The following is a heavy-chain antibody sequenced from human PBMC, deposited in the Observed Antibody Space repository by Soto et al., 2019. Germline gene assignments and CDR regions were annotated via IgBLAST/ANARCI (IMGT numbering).Heavy chain of an antibody. V-gene: IGHV4-39*01. J-gene: IGHJ4*02. CDR2: IYYSGST. Sequence: SETLSLTCAVYGGSFSGYYWGWIRQPPGKGLEWIGSIYYSGSTYYNPSLKSRVTISVDTSKNQFSLKLSSVTAADTAVYYCVASVARTTVTTFDYWGQGTLVTVSS. CDR3: VASVARTTVTTFDY. D-gene: IGHD4-17*01. CDR1: GGSFSGYY.